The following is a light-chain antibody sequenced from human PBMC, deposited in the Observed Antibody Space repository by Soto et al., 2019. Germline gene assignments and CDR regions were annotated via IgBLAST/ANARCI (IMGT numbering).Light chain of an antibody. Sequence: DIQMTQSPSSLSASVGDRVTIACRASLSISSDLNWYQQKPGKAPKDLIFGASTLQSGVPSRFSGSGSGTEFTLTISSLQPEDSATYYCQQSYTTPRTFGQGTKLEIK. CDR1: LSISSD. CDR3: QQSYTTPRT. CDR2: GAS. J-gene: IGKJ2*01. V-gene: IGKV1-39*01.